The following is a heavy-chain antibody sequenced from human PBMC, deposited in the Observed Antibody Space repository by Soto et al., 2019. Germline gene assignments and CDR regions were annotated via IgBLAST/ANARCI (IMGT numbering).Heavy chain of an antibody. J-gene: IGHJ4*02. CDR2: ISYDGSNK. CDR1: EFAFGTHA. CDR3: AKLTGSGSYWFDY. D-gene: IGHD1-26*01. Sequence: GGSLRLSCAASEFAFGTHAMHWVRQAPGEGLEWVAVISYDGSNKYYADSVKGRFTISRDNSKNTLYLQMNSLRAEDTAVYYCAKLTGSGSYWFDYWGQGTLVTVSS. V-gene: IGHV3-30*18.